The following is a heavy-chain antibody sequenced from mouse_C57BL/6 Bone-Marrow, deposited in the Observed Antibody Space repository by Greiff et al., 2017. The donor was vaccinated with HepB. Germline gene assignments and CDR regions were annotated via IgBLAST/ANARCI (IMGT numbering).Heavy chain of an antibody. J-gene: IGHJ4*01. D-gene: IGHD1-1*01. Sequence: QVTLKVCGPGILQSSQPLSLTCSFSGFSLSTSGMGVSWIRQPSGKGLEWLAHIYWDDDKRYNPSLKSRLTISKDTSRNQVFLKITSVDTADTATYYCARGSTVAAPYAMDYWGQGTSVTVSS. CDR1: GFSLSTSGMG. V-gene: IGHV8-12*01. CDR2: IYWDDDK. CDR3: ARGSTVAAPYAMDY.